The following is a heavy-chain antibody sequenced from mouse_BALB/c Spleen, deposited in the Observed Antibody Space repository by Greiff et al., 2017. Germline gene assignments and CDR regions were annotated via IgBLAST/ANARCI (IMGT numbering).Heavy chain of an antibody. Sequence: EQVVESGPDLVAPSQSLSITCTVSGFSLTSYGVHWVRQPPGKGLEWLVVIWSDGSTTYNSALKSRLSISKDNSKSQVFLKMNSLQTDDTAMYYCARQRAYYGKDYAMDYWGQGTSVTVSS. J-gene: IGHJ4*01. CDR1: GFSLTSYG. V-gene: IGHV2-6-2*01. CDR2: IWSDGST. CDR3: ARQRAYYGKDYAMDY. D-gene: IGHD2-10*01.